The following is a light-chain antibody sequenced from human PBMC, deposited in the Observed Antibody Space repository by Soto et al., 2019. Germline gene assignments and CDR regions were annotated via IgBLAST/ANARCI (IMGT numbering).Light chain of an antibody. CDR3: QSYDSSLSAYV. Sequence: QPVLTQPPSVSGAPGQRVTISCTGGDSNIGAGYDVHWYQQVRGTAPKLLIYSNNNRPSGVPDRFSGSKSGTSASLAITGLQAEDEADYYCQSYDSSLSAYVFGAGTKLTVL. CDR1: DSNIGAGYD. CDR2: SNN. V-gene: IGLV1-40*01. J-gene: IGLJ1*01.